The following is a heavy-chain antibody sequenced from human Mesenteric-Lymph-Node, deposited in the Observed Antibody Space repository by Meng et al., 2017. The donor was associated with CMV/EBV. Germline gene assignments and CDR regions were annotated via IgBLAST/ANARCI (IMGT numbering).Heavy chain of an antibody. J-gene: IGHJ4*02. D-gene: IGHD5-12*01. V-gene: IGHV4-4*02. CDR2: IYHSGRN. Sequence: CAGSGGSSSSSNWWSWVRQPPGKGLEWIGEIYHSGRNNYNKYLKSRVTISVDKSKNQFSLKLSSVTAAETAVYYCARYSGYDEYYFDYWGQGTLVTVSS. CDR3: ARYSGYDEYYFDY. CDR1: GGSSSSSNW.